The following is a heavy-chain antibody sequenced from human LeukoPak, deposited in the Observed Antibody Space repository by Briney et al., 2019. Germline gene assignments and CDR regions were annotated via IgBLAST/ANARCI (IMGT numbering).Heavy chain of an antibody. CDR3: ARAQYSSGSNGGYFDY. J-gene: IGHJ4*02. V-gene: IGHV3-53*01. CDR2: IYSGGST. Sequence: GGSLRLSCAASGFTVSSNYMSWVRQAPGKGLEWVSVIYSGGSTYYADSAKGRFTISRDNSKNTLYLQMNSLRAEDTAVYYCARAQYSSGSNGGYFDYWGQGTLVTVSS. CDR1: GFTVSSNY. D-gene: IGHD6-19*01.